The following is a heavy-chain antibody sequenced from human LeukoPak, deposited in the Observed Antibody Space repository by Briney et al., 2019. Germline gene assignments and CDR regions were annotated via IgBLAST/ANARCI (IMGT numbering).Heavy chain of an antibody. CDR3: ASGRPTILHYYSELDY. V-gene: IGHV4-39*07. Sequence: SETLSLTCTVSGGSISSSSYYWGWIRQPPGKGLEWIGSIYYSGSTYYNPSLKSRVTISVDTSKNQFSLKLSSVTAADTAVYYCASGRPTILHYYSELDYWGQGTPVTVSS. J-gene: IGHJ4*02. D-gene: IGHD3-10*01. CDR2: IYYSGST. CDR1: GGSISSSSYY.